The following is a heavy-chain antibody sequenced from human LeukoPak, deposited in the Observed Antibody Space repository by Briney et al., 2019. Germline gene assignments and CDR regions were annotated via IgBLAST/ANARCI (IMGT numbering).Heavy chain of an antibody. V-gene: IGHV3-30*04. D-gene: IGHD3-22*01. CDR1: GFTFSTYA. Sequence: PGTSLRLSCVASGFTFSTYAIHWVRQAPGKGLEWVAAISYDGSNKYYADSVKGRFTISRDNSKNTLYLQMNSLRAEDTAVYYCAKDNYFDSSAYIDYWGQGTLVTVSS. CDR2: ISYDGSNK. CDR3: AKDNYFDSSAYIDY. J-gene: IGHJ4*02.